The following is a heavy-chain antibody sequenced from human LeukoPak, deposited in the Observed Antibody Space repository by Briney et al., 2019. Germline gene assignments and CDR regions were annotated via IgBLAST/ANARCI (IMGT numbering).Heavy chain of an antibody. CDR1: GFTFSSYA. J-gene: IGHJ3*02. Sequence: PGGSLRLSCAASGFTFSSYAMSWVRQAPGKGLEWVSTIIGSGGSTYYADPVKGRFTISRDNSKNTLYLQMNSLRAEDTAVYYCAKTYGSGSYGDAFDIWGQGTMVTVSS. D-gene: IGHD3-10*01. CDR3: AKTYGSGSYGDAFDI. V-gene: IGHV3-23*01. CDR2: IIGSGGST.